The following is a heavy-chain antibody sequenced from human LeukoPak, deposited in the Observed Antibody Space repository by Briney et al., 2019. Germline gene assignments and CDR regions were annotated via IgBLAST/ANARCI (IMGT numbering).Heavy chain of an antibody. CDR1: GGSICSGSYY. CDR2: IYTSGST. V-gene: IGHV4-61*02. CDR3: AREPYGSGSYGGWFDP. Sequence: PSQTLSLTCTVSGGSICSGSYYWSWIRQPAGKGLEWIGRIYTSGSTNYNPSLKSRVTISVDTSKNQFSLKLSSVTAADTAVYYCAREPYGSGSYGGWFDPWGQGTLVTVSS. J-gene: IGHJ5*02. D-gene: IGHD3-10*01.